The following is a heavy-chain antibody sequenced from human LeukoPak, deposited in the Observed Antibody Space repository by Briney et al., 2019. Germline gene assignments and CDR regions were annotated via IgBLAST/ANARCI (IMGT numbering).Heavy chain of an antibody. D-gene: IGHD1-7*01. J-gene: IGHJ6*02. CDR1: GGSFSGYY. CDR2: INQCGNT. Sequence: PSETLSLTCVVYGGSFSGYYWSWIGQSPGKGLEWIGEINQCGNTNYNPSLKSRVTISVDTSKNQFSLKVRPVAAGETAVYYGARARGWNSDDDYCYGMGVWGQGTMGTVSS. V-gene: IGHV4-34*01. CDR3: ARARGWNSDDDYCYGMGV.